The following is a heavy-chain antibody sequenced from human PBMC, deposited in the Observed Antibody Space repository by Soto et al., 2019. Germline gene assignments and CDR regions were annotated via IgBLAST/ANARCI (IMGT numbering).Heavy chain of an antibody. Sequence: QVQLVQSGAEVKKPGASVKVSCKASGYTITSYYMHWVRQAPGQGLEWMGIINPSGGSTSYAQKFQGRFTMTRDTSTSTVYMELRSLRSEDTAVYYCARPWSSSWYYFDYWGQGTLVTVSS. CDR1: GYTITSYY. CDR3: ARPWSSSWYYFDY. D-gene: IGHD6-13*01. J-gene: IGHJ4*02. CDR2: INPSGGST. V-gene: IGHV1-46*01.